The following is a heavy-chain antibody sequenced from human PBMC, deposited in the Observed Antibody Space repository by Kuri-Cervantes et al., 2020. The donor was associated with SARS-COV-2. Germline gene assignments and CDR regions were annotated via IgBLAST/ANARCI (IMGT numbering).Heavy chain of an antibody. Sequence: ESLKISCTVSGGSVSSGSYYWSWIRQPPGKGLEWIGYIYYSGSTNYNPSLKSRVTISVDTSKNQFSLKLSSVTAADTAVYYCARSSGDIVVVPVFDPWGQGTLVTVSS. CDR3: ARSSGDIVVVPVFDP. CDR1: GGSVSSGSYY. D-gene: IGHD2-2*01. V-gene: IGHV4-61*01. CDR2: IYYSGST. J-gene: IGHJ5*02.